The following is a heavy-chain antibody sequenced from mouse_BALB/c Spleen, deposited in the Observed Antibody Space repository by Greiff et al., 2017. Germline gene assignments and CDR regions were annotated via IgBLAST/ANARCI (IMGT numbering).Heavy chain of an antibody. J-gene: IGHJ2*01. CDR1: GFTFSSYS. CDR2: ISRGSSYT. V-gene: IGHV5-9-4*01. CDR3: ARDDGYLFDY. D-gene: IGHD2-3*01. Sequence: EVQLVESGAGLVKPGGSLKLSCAASGFTFSSYSMSWVRQSPEEGLEWVVGISRGSSYTYYPHTVTGRSTIARDNAKNTLYLEMSSLRSEDTAMYYCARDDGYLFDYWGQGTTLTVSS.